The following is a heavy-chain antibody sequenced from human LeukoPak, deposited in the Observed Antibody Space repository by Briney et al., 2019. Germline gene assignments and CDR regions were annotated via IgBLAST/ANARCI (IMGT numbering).Heavy chain of an antibody. D-gene: IGHD5/OR15-5a*01. CDR2: IIPIFGTA. CDR3: ARKVSPPLGYYGMDV. Sequence: SAKVSCKASGGTFSSYAISWVRQAPGQGLKWMGGIIPIFGTANYAQKFQGRVTITADESTSTAYMELSSLRSEDTAVYYCARKVSPPLGYYGMDVWGQGTTVTVSS. V-gene: IGHV1-69*13. CDR1: GGTFSSYA. J-gene: IGHJ6*02.